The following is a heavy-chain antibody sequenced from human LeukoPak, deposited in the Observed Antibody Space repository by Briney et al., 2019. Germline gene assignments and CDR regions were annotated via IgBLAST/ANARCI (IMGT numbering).Heavy chain of an antibody. CDR2: IYTSGST. CDR3: ARGVVPAPPDY. Sequence: PSETLSLTCTVSGGSISSGSYYWSWTRQPAGKGLEWIGRIYTSGSTNYNPSLKSRVTISVDTSKNQFSLKLSSVTAADTAVYYCARGVVPAPPDYWGQGTLVTVSS. J-gene: IGHJ4*02. CDR1: GGSISSGSYY. D-gene: IGHD2-2*01. V-gene: IGHV4-61*02.